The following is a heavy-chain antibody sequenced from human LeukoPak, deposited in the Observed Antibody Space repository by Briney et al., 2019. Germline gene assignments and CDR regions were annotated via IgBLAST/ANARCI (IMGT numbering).Heavy chain of an antibody. Sequence: PSETLSLTCTVSGGSISTHYWSWIRQPPGKGLEWIGDISYIGSTNYNPSLKSRVTISVDTSKNQFSLKLSSVTAADTAVYYCARAYYDILTGSPNWFDPWGQGTLVTVSS. V-gene: IGHV4-59*11. J-gene: IGHJ5*02. D-gene: IGHD3-9*01. CDR2: ISYIGST. CDR1: GGSISTHY. CDR3: ARAYYDILTGSPNWFDP.